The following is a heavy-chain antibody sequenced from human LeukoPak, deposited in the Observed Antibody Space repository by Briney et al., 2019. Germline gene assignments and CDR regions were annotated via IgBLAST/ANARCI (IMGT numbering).Heavy chain of an antibody. J-gene: IGHJ3*02. CDR2: ISGSGRKT. CDR1: GFTFSSYV. Sequence: GGSLRLSCAASGFTFSSYVMNWVRQAPGKGLEWVSGISGSGRKTFYADSVKGRFTISRDNAKNTLYLQMNSLRAEDTAVYYCASTSRGFYDPHAFDIWGQGTMVTVSS. CDR3: ASTSRGFYDPHAFDI. D-gene: IGHD2/OR15-2a*01. V-gene: IGHV3-23*01.